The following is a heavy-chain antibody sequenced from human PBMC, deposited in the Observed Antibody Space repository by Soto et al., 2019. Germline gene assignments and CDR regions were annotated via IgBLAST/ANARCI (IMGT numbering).Heavy chain of an antibody. J-gene: IGHJ4*02. CDR1: GYTFTSYG. Sequence: ASVKVSCKASGYTFTSYGISWVRQAPGQGLEWMGWISAYNGNTNYAQKLQGRVTMTTDTSTSTAYMELRSLRSDDTAVYYCARCPLGGRFCSPLQYYSFDDWGQGTLVTVSS. D-gene: IGHD4-4*01. CDR2: ISAYNGNT. V-gene: IGHV1-18*01. CDR3: ARCPLGGRFCSPLQYYSFDD.